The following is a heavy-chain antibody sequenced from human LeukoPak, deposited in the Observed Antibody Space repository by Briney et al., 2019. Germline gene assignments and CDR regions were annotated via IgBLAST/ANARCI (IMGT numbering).Heavy chain of an antibody. V-gene: IGHV4-39*07. J-gene: IGHJ5*02. D-gene: IGHD2-2*01. CDR2: IYYSGST. CDR3: ARGVPAANAFGFNWFDP. Sequence: SETLSLTCTVSGGSISSSSYYWGWIRQPPGKGLEWIGSIYYSGSTYYNPSLKSRATISVDTSKNQFSLKLSSVTAADTAVYYCARGVPAANAFGFNWFDPWGQGTLVTVSS. CDR1: GGSISSSSYY.